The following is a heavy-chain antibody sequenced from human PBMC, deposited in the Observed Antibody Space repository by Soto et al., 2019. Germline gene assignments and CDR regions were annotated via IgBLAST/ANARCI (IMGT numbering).Heavy chain of an antibody. Sequence: QLQLQESGPGLVKPSETLSLTCTVSGGSISSSSYYWGWIRQSPGKGLEWIGNIYYSGSTHYNPSLKSRVTISVDTSKNQFSVKLSSVTAADTAVYFCARQSYGDNPPWFDPWGQGTLVTVSS. CDR3: ARQSYGDNPPWFDP. J-gene: IGHJ5*02. V-gene: IGHV4-39*01. D-gene: IGHD4-17*01. CDR1: GGSISSSSYY. CDR2: IYYSGST.